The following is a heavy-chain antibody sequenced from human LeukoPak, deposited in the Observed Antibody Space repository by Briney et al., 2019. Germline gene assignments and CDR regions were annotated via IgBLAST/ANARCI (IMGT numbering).Heavy chain of an antibody. J-gene: IGHJ4*02. CDR2: LYNIGSI. CDR3: ATNSTGSAFDY. Sequence: SETLSLTCTVSGASIGNTYYWSWIRQLPGKGLEWIGNLYNIGSITYKPSLKSRVTMSIDMSKNQFSLRLTSVTAADTAVYFCATNSTGSAFDYWGQGILVTVSS. CDR1: GASIGNTYY. D-gene: IGHD2/OR15-2a*01. V-gene: IGHV4-59*08.